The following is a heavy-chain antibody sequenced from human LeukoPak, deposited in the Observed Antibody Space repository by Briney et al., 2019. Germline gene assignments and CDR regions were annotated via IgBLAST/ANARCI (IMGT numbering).Heavy chain of an antibody. CDR3: ARHAGGYCSSTSCYTGYFQH. Sequence: PSETLSLTCTVSGGSISSYYWSWIRQPPGKGLEWIGYIYTSGSINYNPSLKSRVTVSVDTSKNQFSLKLGSVTAADTAVYYCARHAGGYCSSTSCYTGYFQHWGQGTLVTVSS. D-gene: IGHD2-2*02. CDR1: GGSISSYY. J-gene: IGHJ1*01. V-gene: IGHV4-4*09. CDR2: IYTSGSI.